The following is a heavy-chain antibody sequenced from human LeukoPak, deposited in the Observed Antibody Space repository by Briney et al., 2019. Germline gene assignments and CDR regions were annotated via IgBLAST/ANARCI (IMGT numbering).Heavy chain of an antibody. V-gene: IGHV3-23*01. Sequence: GGSLRLSCAVSGFTFSRSTMNWVRQAPGKGLEWVSGISGSGGSTYYADSARGRFTISRDNSKNTLYLQMNSLRAEDTAVYYCAKRVQSITWHAAFDYWGQGTLVTVSS. CDR1: GFTFSRST. J-gene: IGHJ4*02. CDR2: ISGSGGST. D-gene: IGHD2-21*01. CDR3: AKRVQSITWHAAFDY.